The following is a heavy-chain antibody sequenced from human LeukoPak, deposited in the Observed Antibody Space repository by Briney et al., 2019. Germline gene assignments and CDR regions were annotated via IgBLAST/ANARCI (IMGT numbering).Heavy chain of an antibody. V-gene: IGHV3-49*04. CDR3: TRGQKYFDC. CDR1: GFSFRDYA. J-gene: IGHJ4*02. CDR2: IRSKADSGTT. Sequence: GGSLRLSCTGSGFSFRDYAMTWVRQAPGKGLEWVGFIRSKADSGTTEYNASVKGRFTISRDDSKTDAYLQMNSLKTEDTAIYYCTRGQKYFDCWGQGTLVTVSS.